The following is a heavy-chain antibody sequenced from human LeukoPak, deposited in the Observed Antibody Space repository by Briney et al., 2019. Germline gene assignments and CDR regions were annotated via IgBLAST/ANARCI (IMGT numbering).Heavy chain of an antibody. CDR3: ARGPSYCGSNCYYYFEY. V-gene: IGHV3-7*01. CDR2: RKQDGSEK. Sequence: HPGGSLRLSCAGSGCTFSGYWMSWVRQAPGKGLEWVANRKQDGSEKYYVDSVKGRFTISRDNAKNSLYLQMNSLRAEDTAVYYCARGPSYCGSNCYYYFEYWGRGTLVSVSS. D-gene: IGHD2-21*01. J-gene: IGHJ4*02. CDR1: GCTFSGYW.